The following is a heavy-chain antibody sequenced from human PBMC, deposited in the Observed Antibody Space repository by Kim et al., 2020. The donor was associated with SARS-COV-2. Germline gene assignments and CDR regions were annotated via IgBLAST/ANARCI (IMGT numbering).Heavy chain of an antibody. CDR3: ARRQLLQVNFDY. Sequence: SETLSLTCTVSGGSISSSSYYWGWIRQPPGKGLEWIGSIYYSGSTYYNPSLKSRVTISVDTSKNQFSLKLSSVTAADTAVYYCARRQLLQVNFDYWGQGT. V-gene: IGHV4-39*01. CDR2: IYYSGST. CDR1: GGSISSSSYY. J-gene: IGHJ4*02. D-gene: IGHD2-15*01.